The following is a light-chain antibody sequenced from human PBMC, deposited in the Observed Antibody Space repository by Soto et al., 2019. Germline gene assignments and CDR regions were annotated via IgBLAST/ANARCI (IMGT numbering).Light chain of an antibody. CDR3: QQYHNYSPWT. V-gene: IGKV1-5*03. CDR1: QSINSW. CDR2: KAA. Sequence: DIPMTQSPSTLSAFVGDRVTITCRASQSINSWLAWYQQKPGKDPKLLIYKAASLESGVPLRFSGSGSGTEFTLTISSLQPDDFATYYCQQYHNYSPWTFGQGTTVEIK. J-gene: IGKJ1*01.